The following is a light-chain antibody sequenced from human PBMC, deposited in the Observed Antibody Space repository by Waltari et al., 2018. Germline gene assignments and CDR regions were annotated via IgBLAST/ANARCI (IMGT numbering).Light chain of an antibody. Sequence: QSVLTQPPSVSGAPGQRVTISCTGSGSNIGAGYDSHWYHQLPGKAPRPLIYGVNLRPLWVPDRFFGSQSGTSASLAITGLQAEDEGDYYCQSYDTSLSVVFGGGTKLTVL. CDR3: QSYDTSLSVV. CDR1: GSNIGAGYD. V-gene: IGLV1-40*01. CDR2: GVN. J-gene: IGLJ2*01.